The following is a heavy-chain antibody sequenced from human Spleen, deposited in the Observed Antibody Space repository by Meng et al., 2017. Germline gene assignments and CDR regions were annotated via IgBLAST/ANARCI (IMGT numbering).Heavy chain of an antibody. CDR1: GYSISSGYY. V-gene: IGHV4-38-2*02. Sequence: GSLRLSCTASGYSISSGYYWGWIRQAPGKGLEWIGNIYHSGTVYYNPSLKSRVTISLDTSKNQFSLKLSSVTAADTAVYYCARGDYYDSSGHYVTSYYFDHWGQGTLVTVSS. CDR2: IYHSGTV. J-gene: IGHJ4*02. D-gene: IGHD3-22*01. CDR3: ARGDYYDSSGHYVTSYYFDH.